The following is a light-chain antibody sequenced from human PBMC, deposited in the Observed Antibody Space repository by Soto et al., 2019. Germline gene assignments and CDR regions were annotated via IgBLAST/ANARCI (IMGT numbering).Light chain of an antibody. J-gene: IGKJ2*01. CDR1: KIISSN. V-gene: IGKV3-15*01. CDR3: HQYDNWPYT. CDR2: DAS. Sequence: EIVMTQSPATLSVSPGETATLSCRASKIISSNLAWFRQKHGQAPTLFMYDASTRATGIPDRFSGSGSGTAFTRTIISLQSEDFAVYYWHQYDNWPYTLGQGTRLENK.